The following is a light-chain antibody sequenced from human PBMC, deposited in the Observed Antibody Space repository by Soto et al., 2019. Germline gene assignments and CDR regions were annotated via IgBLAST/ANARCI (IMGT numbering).Light chain of an antibody. Sequence: EIVVTQSPGTLSLSPGERATLSCRASQSISSSYLDWYQQKPGQAPRLLIYGASSRATGIPDRFSGSGSGTDFTLTINRLEPEDFAVYYCQQYVNSLYTFGQGTKLEIK. CDR1: QSISSSY. J-gene: IGKJ2*01. V-gene: IGKV3-20*01. CDR3: QQYVNSLYT. CDR2: GAS.